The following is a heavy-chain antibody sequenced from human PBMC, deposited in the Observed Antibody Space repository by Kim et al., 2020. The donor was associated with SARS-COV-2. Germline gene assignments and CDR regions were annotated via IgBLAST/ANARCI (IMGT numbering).Heavy chain of an antibody. J-gene: IGHJ6*02. Sequence: GGSLRLSCAASGFTFSSYEMNWVRQAPGKGLEWVSYISSSGSTIYYADSVMGRFTISRDNAKNSLYLQMNSLRAEDTAVYYCAREVVITLGYGMDVWGQGTTVTVSS. D-gene: IGHD3-22*01. CDR3: AREVVITLGYGMDV. CDR2: ISSSGSTI. V-gene: IGHV3-48*03. CDR1: GFTFSSYE.